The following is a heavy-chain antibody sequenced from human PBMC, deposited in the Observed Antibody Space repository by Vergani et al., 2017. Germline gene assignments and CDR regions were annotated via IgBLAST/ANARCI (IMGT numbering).Heavy chain of an antibody. D-gene: IGHD3-16*01. CDR1: GFSLSTSGMC. J-gene: IGHJ4*02. V-gene: IGHV2-70*01. CDR3: ARSPTDGTSAGSFGFDY. CDR2: IDWDDDK. Sequence: QVTLRESGPALVKPTQTLTLTCTFSGFSLSTSGMCVSWIRQPPGKALEWLALIDWDDDKYYSTSLKTRLTISKDTSKNQVVLTMTYMYPVDTATYDCARSPTDGTSAGSFGFDYWGQGTLVTVSS.